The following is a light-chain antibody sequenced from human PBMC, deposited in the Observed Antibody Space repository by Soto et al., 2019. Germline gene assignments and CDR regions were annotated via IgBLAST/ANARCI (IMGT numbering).Light chain of an antibody. Sequence: DNELTQSPSNLSGSVGDSVTMTCRDSKNISTSLAWYQHKPGKAPTLLIFDVSNLESGVPSRFSGSGAGTEFTLTISSLQPEDFATYYCQLLNSYPLTVGQGTRLEIK. CDR2: DVS. CDR1: KNISTS. V-gene: IGKV1-5*01. CDR3: QLLNSYPLT. J-gene: IGKJ5*01.